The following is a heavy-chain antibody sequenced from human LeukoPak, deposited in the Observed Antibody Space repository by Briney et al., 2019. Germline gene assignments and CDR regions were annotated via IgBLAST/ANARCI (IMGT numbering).Heavy chain of an antibody. Sequence: PSETLSLTCTVSGGSISSYYWSWIRQPPGKGLEWIGYIYYSGSTNYNPSLKSRVTISVDTSKNQFSLKLSSVTAADTAVYYCARHWGSSGWLNWFDPWGQGTLVTVSS. J-gene: IGHJ5*02. V-gene: IGHV4-59*08. CDR1: GGSISSYY. CDR2: IYYSGST. CDR3: ARHWGSSGWLNWFDP. D-gene: IGHD6-19*01.